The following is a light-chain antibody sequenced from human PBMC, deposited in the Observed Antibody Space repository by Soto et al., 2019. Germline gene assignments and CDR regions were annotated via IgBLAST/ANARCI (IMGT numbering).Light chain of an antibody. CDR2: GAS. V-gene: IGKV3-15*01. CDR1: QSVSID. J-gene: IGKJ4*01. CDR3: QHYTNWPPLT. Sequence: EIVTTQSPATLSVSPGERATLSCRASQSVSIDLAWYQQKPGQAPRLLIYGASTRATGIPARFSGSGSGTEFTLTISSLQSEDFAVYYCQHYTNWPPLTFGGGTKVEIK.